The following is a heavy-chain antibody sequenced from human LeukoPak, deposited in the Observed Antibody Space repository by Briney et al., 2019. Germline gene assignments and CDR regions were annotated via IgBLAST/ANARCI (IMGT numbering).Heavy chain of an antibody. CDR3: AKDPLIGLSSGWYFDY. V-gene: IGHV3-21*04. Sequence: GGSLRLSCAASGFTFSSYSMNWVRQARGKGLEWVSSISTSSSYIYYADSVKGRFTISRDNSKNTLYLQMNSLRAEDTAVYYCAKDPLIGLSSGWYFDYWGQGTLVTVSS. D-gene: IGHD6-19*01. J-gene: IGHJ4*02. CDR2: ISTSSSYI. CDR1: GFTFSSYS.